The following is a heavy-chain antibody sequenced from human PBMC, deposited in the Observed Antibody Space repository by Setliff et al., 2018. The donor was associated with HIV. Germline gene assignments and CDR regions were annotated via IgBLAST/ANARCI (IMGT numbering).Heavy chain of an antibody. J-gene: IGHJ4*02. CDR1: GGSFSGYY. V-gene: IGHV4-34*01. D-gene: IGHD2-15*01. Sequence: SSETLSLTCAVYGGSFSGYYWSWIRQPPGKGLEWIGEINHSGSTNYNPSLKSRVTISVDTSKNQFSLKLSSVTAADTAVYYCARGPLLLYYWGQGTLVTVSS. CDR2: INHSGST. CDR3: ARGPLLLYY.